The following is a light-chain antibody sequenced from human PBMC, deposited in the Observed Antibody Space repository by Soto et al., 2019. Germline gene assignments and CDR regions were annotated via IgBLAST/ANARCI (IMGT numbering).Light chain of an antibody. CDR1: SSDFGGYNY. CDR3: SSYTSSSTQV. CDR2: EVS. V-gene: IGLV2-14*01. Sequence: QSVLTQPASVSGSPGQSITISCTGTSSDFGGYNYVSWYQQHPGKAPKLMIYEVSNRPSGVSNRFSGSKSGNTASLTISGLQAEDEADYYCSSYTSSSTQVFGTGTKVTVL. J-gene: IGLJ1*01.